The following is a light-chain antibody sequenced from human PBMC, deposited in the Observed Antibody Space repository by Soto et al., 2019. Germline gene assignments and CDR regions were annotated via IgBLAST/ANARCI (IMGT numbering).Light chain of an antibody. V-gene: IGLV2-23*03. J-gene: IGLJ2*01. CDR3: CSYAGRSTFEV. Sequence: QSALTQPASVSGSPGQSITISCTGTSSDVGSYNLVSWYQQHPGKAPKLMIYEGSKRPSGVSNRFSGSKSGNTASLTISGLQAEDEDDYYCCSYAGRSTFEVFGGGTKLTVL. CDR2: EGS. CDR1: SSDVGSYNL.